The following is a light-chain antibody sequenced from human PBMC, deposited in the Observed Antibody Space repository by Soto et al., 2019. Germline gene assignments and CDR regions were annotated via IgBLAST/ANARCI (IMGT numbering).Light chain of an antibody. CDR1: SGHSSYA. CDR3: QTGGTGIQV. CDR2: LNSDGSH. V-gene: IGLV4-69*01. Sequence: QPVLTQLPSASASLGASVKLTCTLSSGHSSYAIAWHQQQPEKGPRYLMKLNSDGSHSKGDGIPDRFSGSSSGAERYLTISSLQSEDEADYYCQTGGTGIQVFGGGTKLTVL. J-gene: IGLJ2*01.